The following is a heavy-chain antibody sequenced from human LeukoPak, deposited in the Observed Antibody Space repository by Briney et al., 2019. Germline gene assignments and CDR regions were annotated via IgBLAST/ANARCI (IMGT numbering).Heavy chain of an antibody. CDR3: AREYCSGGSCYTDY. Sequence: GGSLRLSCAASGFTVSSNYMSWVRQAPGKGLEWVSVIYSGGSTYYADSVKGRFTISRDNSKNTLYLQMNSLRAEDTAVYYCAREYCSGGSCYTDYWGRGTLVTVSS. V-gene: IGHV3-66*01. CDR2: IYSGGST. J-gene: IGHJ4*02. CDR1: GFTVSSNY. D-gene: IGHD2-15*01.